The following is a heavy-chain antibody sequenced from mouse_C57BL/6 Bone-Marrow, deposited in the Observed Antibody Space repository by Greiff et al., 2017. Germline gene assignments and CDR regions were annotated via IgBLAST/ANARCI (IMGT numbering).Heavy chain of an antibody. V-gene: IGHV1-64*01. D-gene: IGHD2-4*01. J-gene: IGHJ1*03. Sequence: QVQLKQPGAELVKPGASVKLSCKASGYTFTSYWMHWVKQRPGQGLEWIGMIHPNSGSTNYNEKFKSKATLTVDKSSSTAYMQLSSLTSEDSAVYYCARGVYYDYVYWYFDVWGTGTTVTVSS. CDR2: IHPNSGST. CDR3: ARGVYYDYVYWYFDV. CDR1: GYTFTSYW.